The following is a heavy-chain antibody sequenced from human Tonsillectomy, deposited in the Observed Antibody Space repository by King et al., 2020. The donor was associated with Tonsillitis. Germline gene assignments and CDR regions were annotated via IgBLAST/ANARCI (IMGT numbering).Heavy chain of an antibody. Sequence: QLVQSGAEVKKPGESLKISCKGSGYSFTSYWIGWVRQMPGKGLEWIGIIYPGDSDTRYSPSFQGQVSISADKSINTAYLQWSRLRSDDTAIYYCARDLDDPYSPFLDLWGQGPLVIVSS. J-gene: IGHJ4*02. CDR1: GYSFTSYW. D-gene: IGHD2-15*01. V-gene: IGHV5-51*01. CDR2: IYPGDSDT. CDR3: ARDLDDPYSPFLDL.